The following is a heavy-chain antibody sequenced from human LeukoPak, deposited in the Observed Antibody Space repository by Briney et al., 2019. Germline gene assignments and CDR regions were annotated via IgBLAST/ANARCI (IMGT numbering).Heavy chain of an antibody. Sequence: PSETLSLTCTVSGGSIRSYYWSWIPQPAGRGLKWIERIYNSKRNNYKHYFKSPVTISVDTSKNHFSLKLSPVTAADTAVYYCAKDRYYGSVDVWGQGTTVTVSS. CDR1: GGSIRSYY. V-gene: IGHV4-4*07. J-gene: IGHJ6*02. CDR2: IYNSKRN. D-gene: IGHD3-10*01. CDR3: AKDRYYGSVDV.